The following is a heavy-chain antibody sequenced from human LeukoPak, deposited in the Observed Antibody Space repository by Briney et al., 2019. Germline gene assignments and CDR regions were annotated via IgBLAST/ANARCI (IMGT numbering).Heavy chain of an antibody. CDR2: IYPGDSNT. J-gene: IGHJ4*02. D-gene: IGHD2-21*02. Sequence: KPGESLKISCKGSGYSFSDYWIGWVRQMPGKGLEWMGIIYPGDSNTRYSPSFQGQVTISADKSISTAYLQWTSLKASDTAIYYCARQPLVRDCGGDCEFDYWGQGTRVSVSS. CDR1: GYSFSDYW. V-gene: IGHV5-51*01. CDR3: ARQPLVRDCGGDCEFDY.